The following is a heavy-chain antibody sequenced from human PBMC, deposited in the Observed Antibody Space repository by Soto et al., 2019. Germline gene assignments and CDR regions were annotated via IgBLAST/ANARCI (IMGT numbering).Heavy chain of an antibody. V-gene: IGHV4-39*01. CDR3: ARPGHYYDILTGYSSHDAFDI. CDR1: GGSISSSSYY. Sequence: SETLSLTCTVSGGSISSSSYYWGWIRQPPGKGLEWIGSIYYSGSTYYNPSLKSRVTISVDTSKNQFSLKLSSVTAADTAVYYCARPGHYYDILTGYSSHDAFDIWGQGTMVTVSS. J-gene: IGHJ3*02. D-gene: IGHD3-9*01. CDR2: IYYSGST.